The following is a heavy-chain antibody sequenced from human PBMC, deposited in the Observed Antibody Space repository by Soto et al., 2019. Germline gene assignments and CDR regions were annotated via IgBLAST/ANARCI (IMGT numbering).Heavy chain of an antibody. V-gene: IGHV4-39*01. J-gene: IGHJ6*04. CDR1: GGSISGSSYY. CDR2: IYYSGST. CDR3: ARRLYYDGRGSGGGGLNV. D-gene: IGHD3-22*01. Sequence: SETLSLTCTVSGGSISGSSYYWGWIRQPPGKGLEWIGSIYYSGSTYYNPSLKSRVTISVDTSKNQFSLKLSSVTAADTAVYSCARRLYYDGRGSGGGGLNVGGKGPRAPAPS.